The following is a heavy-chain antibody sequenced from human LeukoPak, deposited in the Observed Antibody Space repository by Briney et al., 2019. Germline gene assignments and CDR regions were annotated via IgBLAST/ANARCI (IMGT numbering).Heavy chain of an antibody. Sequence: PGGSLRLSCAASKFSFSTSWMSWVRQAPGKGLEWVANIKADGSDTYYGDSVKGRFIISRDNAKNSLYLQMNRLRAEDSAVYFCARDQGSGWWSFDYWGRGTLVTVSS. CDR1: KFSFSTSW. V-gene: IGHV3-7*03. J-gene: IGHJ4*02. CDR3: ARDQGSGWWSFDY. CDR2: IKADGSDT. D-gene: IGHD6-19*01.